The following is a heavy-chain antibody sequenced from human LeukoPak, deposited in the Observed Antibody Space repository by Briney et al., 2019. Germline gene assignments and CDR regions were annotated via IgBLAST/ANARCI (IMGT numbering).Heavy chain of an antibody. D-gene: IGHD2-2*01. Sequence: SETLSLTCAVYGGSFSGYYWSWIRQPPGKGLEWIGEINHSGSTNYNPSLKSRVTISVDTSKNQFSLKLSSVTAADTAVYYCARYAPKYCSSTSCSRGYFDYWGQGTLVTVSS. V-gene: IGHV4-34*01. J-gene: IGHJ4*02. CDR1: GGSFSGYY. CDR3: ARYAPKYCSSTSCSRGYFDY. CDR2: INHSGST.